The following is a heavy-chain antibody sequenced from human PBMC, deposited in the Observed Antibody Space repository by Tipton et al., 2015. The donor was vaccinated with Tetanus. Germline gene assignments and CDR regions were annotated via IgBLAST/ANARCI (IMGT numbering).Heavy chain of an antibody. J-gene: IGHJ4*02. CDR1: GGSFSGYY. CDR2: INHSGST. V-gene: IGHV4-34*01. Sequence: TLSLTCAVYGGSFSGYYWSWIRQPPGKGLEWIGEINHSGSTNYNPSLKSRVTISVDTSKNQFSLKLSSVTAADTAVYYCARGLRWTGYYFDYWGQGTLVTVSS. D-gene: IGHD4-23*01. CDR3: ARGLRWTGYYFDY.